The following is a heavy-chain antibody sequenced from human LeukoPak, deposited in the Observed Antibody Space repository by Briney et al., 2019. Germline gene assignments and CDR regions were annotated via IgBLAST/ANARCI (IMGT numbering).Heavy chain of an antibody. CDR1: GGSISSGSYY. CDR2: IYTSGST. Sequence: SETLSLTCTVSGGSISSGSYYWSWVRQPAGKGLEWIGRIYTSGSTNYNPSLKSRVTISVDTSKNQFSLKLSSVTAADTAVYYCARDGPLDGRYSYGYTDYWGQGTLVTVSS. D-gene: IGHD5-18*01. J-gene: IGHJ4*02. V-gene: IGHV4-61*02. CDR3: ARDGPLDGRYSYGYTDY.